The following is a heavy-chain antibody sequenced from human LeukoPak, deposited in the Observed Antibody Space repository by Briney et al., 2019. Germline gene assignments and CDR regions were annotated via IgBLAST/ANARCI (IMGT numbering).Heavy chain of an antibody. CDR3: ARGARGYRYGSRFEY. V-gene: IGHV3-11*04. CDR2: ISSSGSHI. Sequence: GGSLRLSCAASGLTFSDYYLSWIRQASGTGLGWVSHISSSGSHIYYADSVKGRFTISRDNAKNSLYLEMNSLIAEDTAVYYCARGARGYRYGSRFEYGGQGTLVTVSS. D-gene: IGHD5-18*01. CDR1: GLTFSDYY. J-gene: IGHJ4*02.